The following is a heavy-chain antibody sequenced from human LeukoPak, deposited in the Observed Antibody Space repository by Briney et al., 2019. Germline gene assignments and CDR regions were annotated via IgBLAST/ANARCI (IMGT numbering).Heavy chain of an antibody. D-gene: IGHD2-15*01. CDR2: ISYDGSNK. Sequence: GGSLRLSCAASEFTFSSYGMHWVRQAPGKGLEWVAVISYDGSNKYYADSVKGRFTISRDNSKNTLYLQMNSLRAEDTAVYYCAKDLGYVCSGGSCYQADYWGQGTLVTVSS. J-gene: IGHJ4*02. CDR1: EFTFSSYG. CDR3: AKDLGYVCSGGSCYQADY. V-gene: IGHV3-30*18.